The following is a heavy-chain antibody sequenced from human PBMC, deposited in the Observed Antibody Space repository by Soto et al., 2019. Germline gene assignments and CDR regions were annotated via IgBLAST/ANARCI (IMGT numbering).Heavy chain of an antibody. CDR2: INAGNGNT. Sequence: QVQLVQSGAEEKKPGASVKVSCKASGYTFTGYAMHWVRQAPGQRLEWMGWINAGNGNTKYSQKFQGRGTITRDTSASTAYMDLSSLRSDDTAVLYCGRGVAVPADFDFWGQGTLVTVSS. J-gene: IGHJ4*02. CDR3: GRGVAVPADFDF. CDR1: GYTFTGYA. V-gene: IGHV1-3*05. D-gene: IGHD6-19*01.